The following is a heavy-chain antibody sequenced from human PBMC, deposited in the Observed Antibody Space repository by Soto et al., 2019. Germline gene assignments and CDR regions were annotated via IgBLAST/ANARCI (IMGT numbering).Heavy chain of an antibody. V-gene: IGHV3-23*01. CDR1: GYSFSTYA. J-gene: IGHJ5*02. CDR3: VKHAGYQLVSWFDP. Sequence: EVQLLESGGGLVQPGGSLRLSCAASGYSFSTYAMSWVRQAPGKGLEWVSGISAGGGSPFIADSVKGRFIISRDNAKDTLYLQMNSMTGEVTCIYYCVKHAGYQLVSWFDPWGQGTLVTVSS. CDR2: ISAGGGSP. D-gene: IGHD6-13*01.